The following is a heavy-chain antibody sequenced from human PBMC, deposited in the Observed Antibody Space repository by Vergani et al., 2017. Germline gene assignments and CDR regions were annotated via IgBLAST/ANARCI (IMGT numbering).Heavy chain of an antibody. V-gene: IGHV3-30*02. J-gene: IGHJ4*02. CDR3: AKHFRGWGIDY. D-gene: IGHD3-16*01. CDR1: GFTLSNYD. CDR2: IQFDGSNQ. Sequence: QVQLVESGGGVVQRGGSLRLYCATSGFTLSNYDMQWIRQGPGKGLEFVAFIQFDGSNQYYADSVKGRFTLSRDFSKNTLYLQMNSLRTDDTVTYYCAKHFRGWGIDYWGQGTQVIVSS.